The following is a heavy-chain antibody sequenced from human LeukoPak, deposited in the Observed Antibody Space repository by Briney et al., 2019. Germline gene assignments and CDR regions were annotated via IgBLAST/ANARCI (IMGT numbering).Heavy chain of an antibody. CDR2: IIPIFGTA. Sequence: SVKVSCKASGGTFSSYAISWVREAPGQGLEWMGGIIPIFGTANYAQKFQGRVTITTDESTSTAYMELSSLRSEDTAVYYCAGAALQYSSSREETFDYWGQGTLVTVSS. CDR3: AGAALQYSSSREETFDY. D-gene: IGHD6-6*01. J-gene: IGHJ4*02. V-gene: IGHV1-69*05. CDR1: GGTFSSYA.